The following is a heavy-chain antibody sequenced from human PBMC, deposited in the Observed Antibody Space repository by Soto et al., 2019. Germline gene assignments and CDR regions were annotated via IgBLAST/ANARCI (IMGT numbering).Heavy chain of an antibody. Sequence: QEELVESGGGVVQPGRSLRLSCAASGFTFSGFGMHWVRQAPGKGLEWVAVISYDGTNAIYADSVKGRFSVSRDNSKNIVYLQMNSLRNEDTAIYYCAIWWKREGESSPPTDLWGQGTLVTVSS. CDR1: GFTFSGFG. CDR3: AIWWKREGESSPPTDL. D-gene: IGHD2-15*01. J-gene: IGHJ5*02. V-gene: IGHV3-30*03. CDR2: ISYDGTNA.